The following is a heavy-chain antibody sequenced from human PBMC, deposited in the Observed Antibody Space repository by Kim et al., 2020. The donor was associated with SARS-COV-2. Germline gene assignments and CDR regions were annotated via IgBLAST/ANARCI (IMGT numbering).Heavy chain of an antibody. CDR2: IYYSGST. V-gene: IGHV4-31*03. D-gene: IGHD3-16*01. CDR1: GGSISSGGYY. Sequence: SETLSLTCTVSGGSISSGGYYWSWIRQQPGKGLEWIGYIYYSGSTYYNPSLRCRVTISVDTTKNQFSLNLSSVTATATAVYYCAIQLRGGSYYYYGMDVWGQGTTVTVSS. J-gene: IGHJ6*02. CDR3: AIQLRGGSYYYYGMDV.